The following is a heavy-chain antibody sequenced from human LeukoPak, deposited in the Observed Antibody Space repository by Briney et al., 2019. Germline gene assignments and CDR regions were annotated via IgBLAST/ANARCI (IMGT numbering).Heavy chain of an antibody. Sequence: SETLSLTCTVSGGSISSYYWSWIRQPAGKGLEWIGRIYTSGSTNYNPSLKGRVTMSVDTSKNQFSLKLSSVTAADTAVYYCARDFSDWRIYGRKVQGAFDIWGQGTMVTVSS. D-gene: IGHD2-15*01. CDR2: IYTSGST. CDR1: GGSISSYY. V-gene: IGHV4-4*07. J-gene: IGHJ3*02. CDR3: ARDFSDWRIYGRKVQGAFDI.